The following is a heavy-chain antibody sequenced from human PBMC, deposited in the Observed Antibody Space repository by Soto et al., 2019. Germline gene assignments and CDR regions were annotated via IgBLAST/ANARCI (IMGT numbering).Heavy chain of an antibody. Sequence: EVQLVDSGGDLVEPGESLRLSCAASGFTFSDYLRTWVRQTPEKGLEWVATIKQDGNEKYYVDSVTGRFTISRDNAKNTLYQQLNALRAEDTALYYCAIGHWLGKRGQGTLVTVSS. V-gene: IGHV3-7*01. D-gene: IGHD6-19*01. CDR2: IKQDGNEK. CDR3: AIGHWLGK. J-gene: IGHJ4*02. CDR1: GFTFSDYL.